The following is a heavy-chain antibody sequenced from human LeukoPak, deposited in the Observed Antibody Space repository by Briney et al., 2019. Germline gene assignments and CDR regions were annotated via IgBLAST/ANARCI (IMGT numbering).Heavy chain of an antibody. Sequence: ASVKVSCKASGYTFTSFGISWVRQAPGQGLEWMGWISAYNGNTNYAQKFQGRVTMTTDTSTNTAYMELRGLRSDDTAVYYCAKDPTLRPAQSHDRFDPWGQGTLVTVSS. V-gene: IGHV1-18*01. D-gene: IGHD1-1*01. CDR2: ISAYNGNT. CDR3: AKDPTLRPAQSHDRFDP. J-gene: IGHJ5*02. CDR1: GYTFTSFG.